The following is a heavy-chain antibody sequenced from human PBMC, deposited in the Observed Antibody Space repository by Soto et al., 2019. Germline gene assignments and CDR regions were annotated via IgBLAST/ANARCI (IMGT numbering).Heavy chain of an antibody. V-gene: IGHV4-39*01. CDR3: ARGLLRFLEWLSGGWFDP. Sequence: SETLSLTCTVSGGSIISSSYYWGLIRQPPGKGLEWIGSIYYSGSTYYNPSLKSRVTISVDTSKNQFSLKLSSVTAADTAVYYCARGLLRFLEWLSGGWFDPWGQGTLVTVSS. CDR1: GGSIISSSYY. J-gene: IGHJ5*02. CDR2: IYYSGST. D-gene: IGHD3-3*01.